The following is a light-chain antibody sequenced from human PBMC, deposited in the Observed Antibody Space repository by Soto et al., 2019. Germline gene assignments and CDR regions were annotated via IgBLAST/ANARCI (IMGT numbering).Light chain of an antibody. V-gene: IGKV3-11*01. CDR2: GAS. J-gene: IGKJ4*01. CDR3: QHRNNSPPGAA. Sequence: EIVLTQSPATLSLSPGERATLSCRASQSVSTYLAWYQQKPGQAPRLLIYGASNRATGIPARFSGSGFATDFTLTISSLQPQDFAVYYCQHRNNSPPGAAFGGGTKVEIK. CDR1: QSVSTY.